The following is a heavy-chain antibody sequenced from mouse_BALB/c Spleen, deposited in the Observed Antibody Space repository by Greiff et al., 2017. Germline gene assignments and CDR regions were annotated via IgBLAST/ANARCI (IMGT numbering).Heavy chain of an antibody. CDR1: GYTFTSYV. V-gene: IGHV1-14*01. Sequence: VHVKQSGPELVKPGASVKMSCKASGYTFTSYVMHWVKQKPGQGLEWIGYINPYNDGTKYNEKFKGKATLTSDKSSSTAYMELSSLTSEDSAVYYCARGGVTTRAWFAYWGQGTLVTVAA. CDR2: INPYNDGT. J-gene: IGHJ3*01. CDR3: ARGGVTTRAWFAY. D-gene: IGHD2-2*01.